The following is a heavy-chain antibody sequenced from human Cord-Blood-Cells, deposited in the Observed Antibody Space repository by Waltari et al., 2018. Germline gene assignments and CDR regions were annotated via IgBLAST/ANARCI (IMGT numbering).Heavy chain of an antibody. V-gene: IGHV4-34*01. CDR1: GGSFSGYY. CDR2: INHSGST. J-gene: IGHJ4*02. Sequence: QVQLQQWGAGLLKPSETLSLTCAVYGGSFSGYYWSWIRQPPGKGLEWIGEINHSGSTNYNPSLRGGVTRSVDTAKSQFSLKLSAVAAAGTGVYYGAGVIVGATSHFDYWGQGTLVTVSS. D-gene: IGHD1-26*01. CDR3: AGVIVGATSHFDY.